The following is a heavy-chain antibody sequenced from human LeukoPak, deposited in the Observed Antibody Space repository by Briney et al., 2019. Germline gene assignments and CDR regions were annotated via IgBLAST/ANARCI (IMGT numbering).Heavy chain of an antibody. Sequence: GGSLRLSCAASGFTFSSYSMNWVRQAPGEGLEWVSSISSSSTIYYADSVKGRFTISRDNAKNSLYLQMNSLRAEDTAVYYCARDPREQNYYYMDVWGKGTTVTVSS. CDR2: ISSSSTI. D-gene: IGHD1/OR15-1a*01. CDR3: ARDPREQNYYYMDV. CDR1: GFTFSSYS. J-gene: IGHJ6*03. V-gene: IGHV3-48*01.